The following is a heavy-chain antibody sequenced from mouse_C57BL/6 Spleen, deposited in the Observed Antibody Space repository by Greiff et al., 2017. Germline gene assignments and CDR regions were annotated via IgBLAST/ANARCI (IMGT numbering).Heavy chain of an antibody. D-gene: IGHD2-4*01. V-gene: IGHV1-82*01. J-gene: IGHJ4*01. CDR3: TSYYDYDPPLYAMDY. Sequence: QVQLQQSGPELVKPGASVKISCKASGYAFSSSWMNWVKQRPGKGLEWIGRIYPGDGDTNYNGKFKGKATLTADKSSSTSYMQLSSLTSADSAVYFYTSYYDYDPPLYAMDYWGQGTSVTVSS. CDR2: IYPGDGDT. CDR1: GYAFSSSW.